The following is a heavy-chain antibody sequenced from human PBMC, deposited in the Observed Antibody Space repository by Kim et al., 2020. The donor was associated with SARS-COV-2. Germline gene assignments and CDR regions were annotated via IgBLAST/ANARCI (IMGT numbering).Heavy chain of an antibody. D-gene: IGHD2-2*01. V-gene: IGHV3-74*01. CDR2: IT. CDR3: VGAPSTAEGH. J-gene: IGHJ4*02. Sequence: ITNDADPLKGRFTIAGDNAKNTLYLQMNSLRADDTAIYYCVGAPSTAEGHWGQGTLVTVSS.